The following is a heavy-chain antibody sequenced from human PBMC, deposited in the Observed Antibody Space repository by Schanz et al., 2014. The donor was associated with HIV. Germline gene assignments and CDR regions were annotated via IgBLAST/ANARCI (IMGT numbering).Heavy chain of an antibody. D-gene: IGHD1-20*01. CDR2: ITANGGA. CDR1: GFTFSDYA. CDR3: SRDNAKNTVYLEIRSLRAEDTAIYYCARPIPLSEFRGVSPSGWAYGMEV. Sequence: EVELLESGGGLVQPGGSLRLSCAASGFTFSDYALNWVRQAPGKGLEWVSGITANGGANYADSVKCRFTISRDNSKNTPPTGPTTPPDTAQGRLTISRDNAKNTVYLEIRSLRAEDTAIYYCARPIPLSEFRGVSPSGWAYGMEVWGQGTTVTVSS. V-gene: IGHV3-23*01. J-gene: IGHJ6*02.